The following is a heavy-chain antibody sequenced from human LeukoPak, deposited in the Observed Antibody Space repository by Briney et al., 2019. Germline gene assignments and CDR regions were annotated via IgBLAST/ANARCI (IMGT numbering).Heavy chain of an antibody. CDR2: IYSGGST. J-gene: IGHJ6*03. CDR1: GFTISSNY. D-gene: IGHD1-26*01. CDR3: ARGRGRELYYDYYMDV. V-gene: IGHV3-53*01. Sequence: GGFLRLSCAASGFTISSNYMTWVRQAPGKGLELVSVIYSGGSTYYADSVKGRFTISRDNSKNTLSLQMNSLRADDTAVYYCARGRGRELYYDYYMDVWGKGTTVTISS.